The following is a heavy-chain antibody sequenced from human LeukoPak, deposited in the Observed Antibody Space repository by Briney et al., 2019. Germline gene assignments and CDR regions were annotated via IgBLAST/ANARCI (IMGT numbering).Heavy chain of an antibody. Sequence: ASVKVSCKASGYTFTSYGISWVRQAPGQGLEGMGWISAYNGNTNYAQKLQGRVTMTTDTSTSTACMELRSLRSDDTAVYYCARAYYDFWSGLLGPPDYWGQGTLVTVSS. CDR1: GYTFTSYG. CDR2: ISAYNGNT. J-gene: IGHJ4*02. CDR3: ARAYYDFWSGLLGPPDY. V-gene: IGHV1-18*01. D-gene: IGHD3-3*01.